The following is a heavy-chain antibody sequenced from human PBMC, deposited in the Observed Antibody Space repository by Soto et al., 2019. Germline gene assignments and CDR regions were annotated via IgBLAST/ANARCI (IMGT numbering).Heavy chain of an antibody. CDR3: ARDRGEYDSRGYHPRGMDV. CDR1: GCTFTSYG. J-gene: IGHJ6*01. Sequence: QVQLVQSGAEVKKPGASVKVSCKASGCTFTSYGISWVRQAPGQGLEWMGWISAYNGNTNYAQKLQGRVTMTTDTSSSPAYMELRSQRSDGTAVYYCARDRGEYDSRGYHPRGMDVRGQGNTGTGSS. D-gene: IGHD3-22*01. V-gene: IGHV1-18*01. CDR2: ISAYNGNT.